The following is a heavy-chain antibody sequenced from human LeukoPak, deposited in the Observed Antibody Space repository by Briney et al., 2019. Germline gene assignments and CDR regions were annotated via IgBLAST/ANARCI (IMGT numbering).Heavy chain of an antibody. CDR1: GFTFSSYA. J-gene: IGHJ4*02. CDR3: AKVSKFRRYYFDY. V-gene: IGHV3-23*01. Sequence: GGSLRLFCSAWGFTFSSYAMSWVRQAPGKGLEWVSAISGSGGSTYYADSVKGRFTISRDNSKNTLYLQMNSLRVEDTAVYYCAKVSKFRRYYFDYWGQGTLVTVSS. D-gene: IGHD5/OR15-5a*01. CDR2: ISGSGGST.